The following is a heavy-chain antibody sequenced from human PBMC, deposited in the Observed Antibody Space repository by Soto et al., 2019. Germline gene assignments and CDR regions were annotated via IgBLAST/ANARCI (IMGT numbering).Heavy chain of an antibody. CDR3: ARGGIAAAGHFDY. Sequence: QVQLVQSGAEVKKPGSSVKVSCKASGGTFSSYTISWVRQAPGQGLEWMGRIIPILGIANYAQKFQGRVKITADKSTSTAYMELSSLRAEDTAVYYCARGGIAAAGHFDYWGQGTLVTVSS. CDR1: GGTFSSYT. J-gene: IGHJ4*02. CDR2: IIPILGIA. D-gene: IGHD6-13*01. V-gene: IGHV1-69*02.